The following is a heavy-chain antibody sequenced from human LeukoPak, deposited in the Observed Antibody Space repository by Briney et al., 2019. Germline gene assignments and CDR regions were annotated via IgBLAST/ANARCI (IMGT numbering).Heavy chain of an antibody. Sequence: PSETLSLTCTVSGGSISSYYWSWIRQPPGKGLEWIGYIYYSGSTNYNPSLKSRVTISVDTSKNQFSLKLSSVTASDTAVYYCARYPGYSSSWYGNWFAPGGQGTLVPVSS. CDR1: GGSISSYY. CDR2: IYYSGST. J-gene: IGHJ5*02. CDR3: ARYPGYSSSWYGNWFAP. V-gene: IGHV4-59*01. D-gene: IGHD6-13*01.